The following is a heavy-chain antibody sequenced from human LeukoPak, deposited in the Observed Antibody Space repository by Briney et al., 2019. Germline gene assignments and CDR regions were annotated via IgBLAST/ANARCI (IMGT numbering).Heavy chain of an antibody. CDR2: INHSGST. D-gene: IGHD2-2*01. CDR1: GGSFSGYY. J-gene: IGHJ5*02. Sequence: PSATLSLPFAVYGGSFSGYYWSWIRQPPGKGLEWIGEINHSGSTNYNPSLKSRVTISVDTSNNQFSLKLSSVTAADTAVYYCARRPIVVVPAANFDPWGQGTLVTVSS. CDR3: ARRPIVVVPAANFDP. V-gene: IGHV4-34*01.